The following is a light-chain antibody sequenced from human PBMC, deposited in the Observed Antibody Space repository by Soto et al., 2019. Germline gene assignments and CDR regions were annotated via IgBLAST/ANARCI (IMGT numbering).Light chain of an antibody. Sequence: EIVMTQSPATLSVSPEERATLSCRASQSVSNNLAWYQKKPGQAPRLLIYGASTRATGIPARFSGSGSGTEFTLTISSLQSEDFAFYYCHQYNNWWTFGQGTRVDIK. J-gene: IGKJ1*01. CDR2: GAS. V-gene: IGKV3-15*01. CDR3: HQYNNWWT. CDR1: QSVSNN.